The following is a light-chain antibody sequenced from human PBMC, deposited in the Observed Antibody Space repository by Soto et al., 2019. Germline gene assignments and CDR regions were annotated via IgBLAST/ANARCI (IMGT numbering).Light chain of an antibody. Sequence: DIQMTQSPSSLSASVGDRVTITCRASQGISNYLAWYQQKPGKVPKLLIYPPSTLQSGVPSRFSGSGSGTEFTVTIRSGEAEDVATYYGQKYNSALGLTFGGGTKVEIK. J-gene: IGKJ4*01. CDR1: QGISNY. CDR3: QKYNSALGLT. CDR2: PPS. V-gene: IGKV1-27*01.